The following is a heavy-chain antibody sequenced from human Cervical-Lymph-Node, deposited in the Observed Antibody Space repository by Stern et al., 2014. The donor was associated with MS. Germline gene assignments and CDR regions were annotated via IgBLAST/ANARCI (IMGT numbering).Heavy chain of an antibody. CDR1: GFTFSDYY. CDR3: ARQDDFWVDY. CDR2: ISPNVRSI. J-gene: IGHJ4*02. D-gene: IGHD3-3*01. Sequence: QMQLVQSGGALVKPGGSLVISCAASGFTFSDYYMTWIRPSPGKGLEWVSHISPNVRSIYYADSVKGRFTISWDNHKNSLYLQMNGLRADDTAVYYCARQDDFWVDYWGQGTLVTVSS. V-gene: IGHV3-11*01.